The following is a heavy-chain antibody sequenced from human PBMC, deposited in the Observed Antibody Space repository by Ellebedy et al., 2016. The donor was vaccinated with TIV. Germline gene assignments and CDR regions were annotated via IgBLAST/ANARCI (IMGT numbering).Heavy chain of an antibody. Sequence: ASVKVSCKASGYTFTSYAVHWVRQAPGQRLEWMGRINVGNGNTKYSQKFQGRVTITRDTSASTTDMELSSLRSEDTAVYYCARETYGSGSYESSFQHWGQGTLVTVSS. V-gene: IGHV1-3*01. CDR3: ARETYGSGSYESSFQH. CDR2: INVGNGNT. D-gene: IGHD3-10*01. CDR1: GYTFTSYA. J-gene: IGHJ1*01.